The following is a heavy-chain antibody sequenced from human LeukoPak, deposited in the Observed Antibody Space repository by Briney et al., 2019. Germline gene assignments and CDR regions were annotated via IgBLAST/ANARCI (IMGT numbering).Heavy chain of an antibody. CDR3: ARLLFGGYYYYYGMDV. V-gene: IGHV4-59*12. D-gene: IGHD3-10*01. J-gene: IGHJ6*02. CDR2: IYYTGST. Sequence: SEALSLTCIVSGGSINNYYWSWIRQPPGKGLEWIGYIYYTGSTNYNPSLKSRVTISVDKSKDQFSLKLTSVTAADTALYYCARLLFGGYYYYYGMDVWGQGTTVTVSS. CDR1: GGSINNYY.